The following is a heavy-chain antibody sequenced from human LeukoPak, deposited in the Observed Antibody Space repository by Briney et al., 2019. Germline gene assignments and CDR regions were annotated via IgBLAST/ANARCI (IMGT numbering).Heavy chain of an antibody. D-gene: IGHD3-10*01. CDR2: TFYRTKWYN. V-gene: IGHV6-1*01. J-gene: IGHJ4*02. CDR1: GDSITRHDLT. CDR3: VRSYVLVFDY. Sequence: SQTLSLTCTVSGDSITRHDLTWVRHAQCPALDLKGLSSTFYRTKWYNDYAVSVKSRITVSPDSSKNRFSLYLDSVTPEDTAVYYCVRSYVLVFDYWGQGTRGTVSP.